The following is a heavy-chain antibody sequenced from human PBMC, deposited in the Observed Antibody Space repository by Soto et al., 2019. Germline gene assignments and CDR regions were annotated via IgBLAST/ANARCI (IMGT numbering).Heavy chain of an antibody. CDR3: VTAAPGLRWLDP. CDR1: GYIFSTYW. V-gene: IGHV5-51*01. CDR2: IYPGDSET. J-gene: IGHJ5*02. Sequence: GESLKISCKGSGYIFSTYWIAWVRQMPGKGLEWMGAIYPGDSETKYSPSFQGQVTISADRAINTAYLQWNSLKAPDTAIYYCVTAAPGLRWLDPWGQGTLVTVSS. D-gene: IGHD6-13*01.